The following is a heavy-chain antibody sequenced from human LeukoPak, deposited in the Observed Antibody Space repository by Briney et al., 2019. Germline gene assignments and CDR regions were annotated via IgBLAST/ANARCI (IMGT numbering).Heavy chain of an antibody. V-gene: IGHV3-48*03. CDR3: GRAYDFSRH. Sequence: PGGSLRLSCAASGFTFSSYEMNWVRQAPGEGLEWVSYISSSGSTIYYADSVKGRFTISRDNAKNSLYLQMNSLRAEDTALYYCGRAYDFSRHWGQGTLVTVSS. CDR1: GFTFSSYE. CDR2: ISSSGSTI. D-gene: IGHD3-3*01. J-gene: IGHJ4*02.